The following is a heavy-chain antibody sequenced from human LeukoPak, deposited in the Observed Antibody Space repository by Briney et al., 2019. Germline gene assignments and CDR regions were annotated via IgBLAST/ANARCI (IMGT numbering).Heavy chain of an antibody. V-gene: IGHV3-23*01. CDR1: GFTFSSYA. D-gene: IGHD2-2*01. Sequence: GGSLRLSCAPSGFTFSSYAMSWVRQAPGKGLERVSANSGSGGSTYYADSVKGRFTISRDNSKNTLYLQMNSLRAEDTAVYYCAKDPIVVVPAAIDAFDIWGQGTMVTVSS. CDR2: NSGSGGST. CDR3: AKDPIVVVPAAIDAFDI. J-gene: IGHJ3*02.